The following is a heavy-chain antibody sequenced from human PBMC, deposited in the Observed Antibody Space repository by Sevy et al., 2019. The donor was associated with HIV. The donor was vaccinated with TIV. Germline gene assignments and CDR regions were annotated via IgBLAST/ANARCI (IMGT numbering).Heavy chain of an antibody. J-gene: IGHJ5*01. CDR3: ARDAARVIVPTAGFDS. CDR1: GFTFRSFS. V-gene: IGHV3-33*01. CDR2: IWYDGRTE. D-gene: IGHD1-1*01. Sequence: GSRLKISCVASGFTFRSFSMHWVRHAPGKGLEWVAAIWYDGRTERYADSVQGRFTISRDNSKKTLHLQMNSLRAEDTALYYCARDAARVIVPTAGFDSWGQGTLVTVSS.